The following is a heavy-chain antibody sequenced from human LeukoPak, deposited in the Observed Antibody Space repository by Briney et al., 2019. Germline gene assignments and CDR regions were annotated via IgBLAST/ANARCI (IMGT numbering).Heavy chain of an antibody. CDR1: GFTFSSYS. D-gene: IGHD5-12*01. Sequence: GGSLRLSCAASGFTFSSYSMNWVRQAPGKGLEWVSSISSSSYIYYADSVKGRFTISRDNAKNSLYLQMNSLRAEDTAVYYCASLVATTSMLDYWGQGTLVTVSS. CDR3: ASLVATTSMLDY. J-gene: IGHJ4*02. CDR2: ISSSSYI. V-gene: IGHV3-21*01.